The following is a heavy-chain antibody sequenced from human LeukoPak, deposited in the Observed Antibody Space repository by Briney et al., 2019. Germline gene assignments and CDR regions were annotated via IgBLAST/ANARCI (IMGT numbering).Heavy chain of an antibody. CDR2: IYYSGST. Sequence: PSETLSLTCTVSGGSISSYYWSWIRQPPGKGLEWIGYIYYSGSTNYNPSLKSRVTISVDTSKDQFSLKLSSVTAADTAVYYCARVQAYGGKGYFDYWGQGTLVTVSS. V-gene: IGHV4-59*01. D-gene: IGHD4-23*01. CDR3: ARVQAYGGKGYFDY. J-gene: IGHJ4*02. CDR1: GGSISSYY.